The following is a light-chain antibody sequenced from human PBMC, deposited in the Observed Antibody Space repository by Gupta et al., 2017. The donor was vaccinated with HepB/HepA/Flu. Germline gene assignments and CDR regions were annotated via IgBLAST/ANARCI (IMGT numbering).Light chain of an antibody. J-gene: IGKJ2*04. CDR2: KAS. Sequence: DIQMTQSPSTLPASIGDRVTITCRASQTISTWLAWYQQKPGKAPKLLIYKASSLESGVPSRFSGSGSGTEFTLTISSLQPDDFATYYCQQYDSHLCSFGQGTKLEIK. CDR3: QQYDSHLCS. V-gene: IGKV1-5*03. CDR1: QTISTW.